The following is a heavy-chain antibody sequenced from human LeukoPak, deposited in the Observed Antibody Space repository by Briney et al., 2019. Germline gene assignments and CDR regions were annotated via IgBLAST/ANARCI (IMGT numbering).Heavy chain of an antibody. CDR3: ATVHSSGWPNYYYYGMDV. J-gene: IGHJ6*02. CDR2: FDPEDGET. Sequence: ASVKVSCKVSGYTLTELSMHWVRQAPGKGLEWMGGFDPEDGETIYAQKFQGRVTMTGDTSTDTAYMELSSLRSEDTAVYYCATVHSSGWPNYYYYGMDVWGQGTKVTVSS. V-gene: IGHV1-24*01. CDR1: GYTLTELS. D-gene: IGHD6-19*01.